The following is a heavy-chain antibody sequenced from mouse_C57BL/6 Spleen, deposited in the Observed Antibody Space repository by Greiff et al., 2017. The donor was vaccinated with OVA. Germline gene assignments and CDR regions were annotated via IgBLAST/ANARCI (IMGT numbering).Heavy chain of an antibody. CDR3: ARSPFYYYAMDY. CDR2: INPGSGGT. CDR1: GYAFTNYL. J-gene: IGHJ4*01. V-gene: IGHV1-54*01. Sequence: VQLQQSGAELVRPGTSVKVSCKASGYAFTNYLIEWVKQRPGQGLEWIGVINPGSGGTNYNEKFKGKVTLTADKSSSTAYMQLSSLTSEDSAVYFCARSPFYYYAMDYWGQGTSVTVSS.